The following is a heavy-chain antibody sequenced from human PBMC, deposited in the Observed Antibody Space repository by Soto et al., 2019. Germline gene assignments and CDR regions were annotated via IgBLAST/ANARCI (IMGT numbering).Heavy chain of an antibody. CDR2: IYYSGST. CDR1: GGSISSSSYY. V-gene: IGHV4-39*01. J-gene: IGHJ4*02. D-gene: IGHD1-26*01. CDR3: ARTHRGSYFDY. Sequence: SETLSLTCTVSGGSISSSSYYWGWIRQPPGKGLEWIGSIYYSGSTYYNPSLKSRVTISVDTSKNQFSLKLSSVTAADTAVYYCARTHRGSYFDYWGQGTLVTVSS.